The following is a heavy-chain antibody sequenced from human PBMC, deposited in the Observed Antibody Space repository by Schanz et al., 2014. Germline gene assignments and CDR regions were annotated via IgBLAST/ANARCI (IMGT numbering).Heavy chain of an antibody. CDR2: ISGDGTTT. D-gene: IGHD2-8*01. Sequence: EVQLVESGGGLVQPGGSLRLSCAASGFTFSVYWMHWVRQPPGKGLVSVSRISGDGTTTSYADSVQGRFTISRDNAKNSLYLQMNSLRAEDTAVYYCARLGRMGAFDIWGQGTMVTVSS. CDR3: ARLGRMGAFDI. CDR1: GFTFSVYW. V-gene: IGHV3-74*01. J-gene: IGHJ3*02.